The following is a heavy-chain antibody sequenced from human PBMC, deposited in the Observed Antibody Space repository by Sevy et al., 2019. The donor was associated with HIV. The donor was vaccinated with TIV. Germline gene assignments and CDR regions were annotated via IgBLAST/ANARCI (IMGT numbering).Heavy chain of an antibody. CDR2: TYYRSKWYS. CDR3: DRYRSGYYWYFDL. J-gene: IGHJ2*01. D-gene: IGHD6-19*01. CDR1: GDSVSSNSAA. V-gene: IGHV6-1*01. Sequence: KQSQTLSLTCAISGDSVSSNSAAWTWIRQSPSRGLERLGRTYYRSKWYSDYADSVKRRLTITPDTSKNQISLQLQSVTPEDTAMYYCDRYRSGYYWYFDLWGRGTLVTVSS.